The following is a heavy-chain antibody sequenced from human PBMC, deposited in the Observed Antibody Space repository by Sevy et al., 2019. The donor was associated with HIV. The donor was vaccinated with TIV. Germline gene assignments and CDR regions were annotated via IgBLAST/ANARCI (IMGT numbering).Heavy chain of an antibody. CDR2: ISSSSTYI. V-gene: IGHV3-21*01. CDR3: ASGSLDSTGYPFDY. Sequence: GGSLRLSCAASGFTFSIYTMNWVRQAPGKGLEWVSSISSSSTYIYYADSVRGRFTISRDNAKKSLYLQRHSLGAEDTAVYYCASGSLDSTGYPFDYWGQGTLVTVSS. J-gene: IGHJ4*02. CDR1: GFTFSIYT. D-gene: IGHD3-22*01.